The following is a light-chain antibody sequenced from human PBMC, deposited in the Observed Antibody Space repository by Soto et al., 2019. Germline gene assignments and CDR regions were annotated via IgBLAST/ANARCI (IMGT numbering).Light chain of an antibody. V-gene: IGLV1-51*01. CDR1: SSRIGDNY. J-gene: IGLJ3*02. Sequence: QSVLTQPPSVSVAPGQKVTISCSGSSSRIGDNYVSWYQQVPGRTPKLLIYDNDKRPSGIPDRFSGSKSGPSATLRITGLQTGDEADYYCATWASSLSEVVFGGGTKLTVL. CDR2: DND. CDR3: ATWASSLSEVV.